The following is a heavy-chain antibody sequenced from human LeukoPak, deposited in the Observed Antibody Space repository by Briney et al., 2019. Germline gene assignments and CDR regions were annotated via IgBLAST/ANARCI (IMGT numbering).Heavy chain of an antibody. Sequence: VKVSCKASGYTFTGYYMHWVRQAPGQGLEWMGWINPSSGGTNYAQKFQSRVTMTRDTSISTAYMELSRLRSDDTAVYYCARDFGGSYLAFDYWGQGTLVTVSS. CDR3: ARDFGGSYLAFDY. V-gene: IGHV1-2*02. CDR1: GYTFTGYY. CDR2: INPSSGGT. J-gene: IGHJ4*02. D-gene: IGHD1-26*01.